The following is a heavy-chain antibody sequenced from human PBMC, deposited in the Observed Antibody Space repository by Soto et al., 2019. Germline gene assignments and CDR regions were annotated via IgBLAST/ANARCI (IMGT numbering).Heavy chain of an antibody. D-gene: IGHD4-17*01. CDR2: IIPILGIA. CDR1: GGTFSSYT. Sequence: QVQLVQSGAEVKKPGSSVKVSCKASGGTFSSYTISWVRQAPGQGLEWMGRIIPILGIANYAQKFQGRVTITADKSTSTAYMELSSLRSEDTAVYYCARDLTGDYFFDYWGQGTLVTVSS. J-gene: IGHJ4*02. CDR3: ARDLTGDYFFDY. V-gene: IGHV1-69*08.